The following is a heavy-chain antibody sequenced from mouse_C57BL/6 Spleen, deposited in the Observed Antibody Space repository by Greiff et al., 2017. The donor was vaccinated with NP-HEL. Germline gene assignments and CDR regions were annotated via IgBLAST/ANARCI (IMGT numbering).Heavy chain of an antibody. CDR3: ARPATGTGLDFDY. D-gene: IGHD4-1*02. CDR2: IDPSDSYT. Sequence: VQLQQPGAELVKPGASVKLSCKASGYTFTSYWMQWVKQRPGQGLEWIGEIDPSDSYTNYNQKFKGKATLTVDTSSSTAYMQLSSLTSEDSAVYYCARPATGTGLDFDYWGQGTTLTVSS. J-gene: IGHJ2*01. V-gene: IGHV1-50*01. CDR1: GYTFTSYW.